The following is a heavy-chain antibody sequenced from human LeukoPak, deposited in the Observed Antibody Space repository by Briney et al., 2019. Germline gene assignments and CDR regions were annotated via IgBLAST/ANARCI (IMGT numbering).Heavy chain of an antibody. D-gene: IGHD4-23*01. CDR3: ARPISTVVRRNAFDI. J-gene: IGHJ3*02. CDR1: GYTFTGYY. CDR2: MNPNSGGT. Sequence: ASVKVSCKASGYTFTGYYMHWVRQAPGQGLEWMGWMNPNSGGTNYAQKFQGRVTMTRDTSISTAYMELSRLRSDDTAVYYCARPISTVVRRNAFDIWGQGTMVTVSS. V-gene: IGHV1-2*02.